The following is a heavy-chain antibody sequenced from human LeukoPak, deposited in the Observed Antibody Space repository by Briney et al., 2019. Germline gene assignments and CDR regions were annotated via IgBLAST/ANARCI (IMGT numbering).Heavy chain of an antibody. CDR2: ISGSSGII. CDR3: AKDPTAGWGYGGNRHYFDY. J-gene: IGHJ4*02. V-gene: IGHV3-48*01. D-gene: IGHD4-23*01. CDR1: GFTSNTYT. Sequence: PGGSLRLSCAASGFTSNTYTMNWVRQAPGKGLEWVSYISGSSGIIDYADSVRGRFTISRDNAKNSLYLQMNSLRAEDTAVYYCAKDPTAGWGYGGNRHYFDYWGQGTLVTVSS.